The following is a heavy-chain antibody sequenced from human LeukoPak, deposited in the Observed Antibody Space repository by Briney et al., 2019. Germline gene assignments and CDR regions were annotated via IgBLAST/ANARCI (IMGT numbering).Heavy chain of an antibody. D-gene: IGHD2-21*01. V-gene: IGHV1-69*13. CDR2: IIPSLGAA. Sequence: SVKVSCKASGDTFITYSINWVRQAPGQGLEWVGGIIPSLGAANYAPSFQGRVTITADASTNTDYMELVSLTVEDTAVYYCARGAYSVVEGHYYYFGMDVWGHGTTVAVSS. CDR3: ARGAYSVVEGHYYYFGMDV. CDR1: GDTFITYS. J-gene: IGHJ6*02.